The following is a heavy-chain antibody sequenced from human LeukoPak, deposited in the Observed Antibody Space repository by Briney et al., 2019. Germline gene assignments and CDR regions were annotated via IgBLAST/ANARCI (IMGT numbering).Heavy chain of an antibody. CDR3: ARYRYSIPNYFFDY. V-gene: IGHV3-48*03. Sequence: GGSLRLSCAASGFTFSSYEMNWVRQAPGKGLEWVSYISSSGSTIYYADSVKGRFTISRDNAKNSLYLQMNSLRAEDTAVYYCARYRYSIPNYFFDYWAQGTLVTVSS. CDR2: ISSSGSTI. CDR1: GFTFSSYE. J-gene: IGHJ4*02. D-gene: IGHD1-26*01.